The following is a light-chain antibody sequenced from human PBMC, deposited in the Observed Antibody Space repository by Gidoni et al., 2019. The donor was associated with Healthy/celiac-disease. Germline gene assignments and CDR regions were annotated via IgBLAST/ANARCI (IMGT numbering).Light chain of an antibody. V-gene: IGKV3-20*01. Sequence: EIVLTQSPGTLSLSPGERATLSCRASQSVSSSYLAWYQQKPGQAPRLLIYGASSRATCIPDRFSGSGSGTDFTLTISRLEPEDFAVYYCQQYGSSPHITFGPXTKVDIK. CDR2: GAS. J-gene: IGKJ3*01. CDR3: QQYGSSPHIT. CDR1: QSVSSSY.